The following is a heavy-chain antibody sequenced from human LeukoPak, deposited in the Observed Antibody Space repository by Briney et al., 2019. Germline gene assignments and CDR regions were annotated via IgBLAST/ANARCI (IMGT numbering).Heavy chain of an antibody. Sequence: PSETLSLTCTVSGGSISSGGYYWSWIRQHPGKGLEWIGYIYYSGSTYYNPSLKSRVTISVDTSKNQFSLKLSSVTAADTAVYYCAGYNWNDAGNWFDPWGQGTLVTVSS. V-gene: IGHV4-31*03. D-gene: IGHD1-1*01. J-gene: IGHJ5*02. CDR2: IYYSGST. CDR1: GGSISSGGYY. CDR3: AGYNWNDAGNWFDP.